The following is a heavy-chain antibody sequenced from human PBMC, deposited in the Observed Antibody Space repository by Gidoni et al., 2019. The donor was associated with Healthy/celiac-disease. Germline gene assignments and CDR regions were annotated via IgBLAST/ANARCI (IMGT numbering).Heavy chain of an antibody. D-gene: IGHD3-10*01. CDR2: SNHSGST. V-gene: IGHV4-34*01. J-gene: IGHJ6*02. CDR1: GGSFSGYY. Sequence: QVQLQQWGAGLLKPSETLSLTCAVYGGSFSGYYWSWIRQPPGKGLEWIGESNHSGSTNYNPSLKSRVTISVDTSKNQFSLKLSSVTAADTAVYYCARGLIITMVRGVYYYYYGMDVWGQGTTVTVSS. CDR3: ARGLIITMVRGVYYYYYGMDV.